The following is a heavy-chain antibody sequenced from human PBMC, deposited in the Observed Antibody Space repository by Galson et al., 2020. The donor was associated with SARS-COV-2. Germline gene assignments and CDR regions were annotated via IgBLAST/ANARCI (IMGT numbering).Heavy chain of an antibody. V-gene: IGHV3-30-3*01. Sequence: GESLKISCAASGFIFNIYAMHWVRQAPGKGLEWVAIISYDGDSIYYTDSVKGRFTISRDNSKNTLYLLMDSLTTDDTGVYYCARESRGYFDYWGQGTLVTVSS. J-gene: IGHJ4*02. CDR2: ISYDGDSI. CDR3: ARESRGYFDY. CDR1: GFIFNIYA. D-gene: IGHD3-10*01.